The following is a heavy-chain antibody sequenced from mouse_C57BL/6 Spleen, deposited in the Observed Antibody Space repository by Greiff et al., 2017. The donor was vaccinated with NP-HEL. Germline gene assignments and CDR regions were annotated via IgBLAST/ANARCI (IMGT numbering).Heavy chain of an antibody. CDR3: TSHYYGSSYGYFDV. CDR2: IDPENGDT. CDR1: GFNIKDDY. J-gene: IGHJ1*03. V-gene: IGHV14-4*01. D-gene: IGHD1-1*01. Sequence: EVQLQQSGAELVRPGASVKLSCTASGFNIKDDYMHWVKLRPEQGLEWIGWIDPENGDTEYASKFQGKATITADTSSNTAYLQLSSLTSEDTAVYYCTSHYYGSSYGYFDVWGTGTTVTVSS.